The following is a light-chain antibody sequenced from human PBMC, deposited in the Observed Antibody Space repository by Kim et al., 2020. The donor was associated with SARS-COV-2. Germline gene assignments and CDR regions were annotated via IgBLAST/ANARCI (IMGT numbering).Light chain of an antibody. J-gene: IGLJ2*01. CDR3: QVWDSSSDHRVV. V-gene: IGLV3-21*04. CDR2: YDS. CDR1: SIGTKG. Sequence: PGRNARITDGGNSIGTKGVQWYPQKPRQATVLVIHYDSARPSGIPERFSGSNSGNTATMTISRVEAGDEADYYCQVWDSSSDHRVVFGGGTQLTVL.